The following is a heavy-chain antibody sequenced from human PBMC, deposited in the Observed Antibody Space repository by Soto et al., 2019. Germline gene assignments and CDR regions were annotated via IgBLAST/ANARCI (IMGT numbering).Heavy chain of an antibody. CDR3: ARDLFLGSDGAFDI. J-gene: IGHJ3*02. V-gene: IGHV3-33*01. D-gene: IGHD3-16*01. CDR1: GFTFSSYG. Sequence: PGGSLRLSCAASGFTFSSYGMHWVRQAPGKGLEWVAVIWYDGSNKYYADSVKGRFTISRDNSKNTLYLQMNSLRAEDTAVYYCARDLFLGSDGAFDIWGQGTMVTVSS. CDR2: IWYDGSNK.